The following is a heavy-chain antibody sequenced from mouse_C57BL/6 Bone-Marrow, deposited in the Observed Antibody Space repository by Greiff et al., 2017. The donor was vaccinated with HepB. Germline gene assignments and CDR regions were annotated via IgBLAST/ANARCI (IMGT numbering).Heavy chain of an antibody. J-gene: IGHJ4*01. V-gene: IGHV5-15*04. CDR1: GFTFSDYG. CDR2: ISNLAYSI. D-gene: IGHD3-2*02. CDR3: ARGDSSGLYAMDY. Sequence: DAMLVVSGGGLVQPGGSLKLSCAASGFTFSDYGMAWVRQAPRKGPEWVAFISNLAYSIYYADTVTGRFTISRENAKNTLYLEMSSLRSEDTAMYCGARGDSSGLYAMDYWGQGTSVTVSS.